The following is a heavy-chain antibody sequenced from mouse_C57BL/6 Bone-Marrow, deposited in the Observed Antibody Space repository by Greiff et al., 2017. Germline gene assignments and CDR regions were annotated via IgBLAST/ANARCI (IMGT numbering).Heavy chain of an antibody. V-gene: IGHV1-80*01. J-gene: IGHJ2*01. D-gene: IGHD4-1*02. CDR1: GYAFSSYW. Sequence: VQLQQSGAELVKPGASVKISCTASGYAFSSYWMNWVKQRPGKGLEWIGQIYPGAGDTNYNGKFKGKATLTADKSSSTAYMQLSSLTSEDSAVYFCARFNWAYFDYWGQGTTLTVSS. CDR2: IYPGAGDT. CDR3: ARFNWAYFDY.